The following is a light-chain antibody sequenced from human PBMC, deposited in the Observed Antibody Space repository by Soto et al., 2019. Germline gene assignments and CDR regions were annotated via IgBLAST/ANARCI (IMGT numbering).Light chain of an antibody. CDR3: CSYAGSSTSWV. V-gene: IGLV2-23*02. CDR2: EVA. CDR1: SSDLGTYNL. J-gene: IGLJ3*02. Sequence: QSVLTQPASVSGSPGQSITISCTGTSSDLGTYNLVSWYQQHPGRAPKLILFEVAKRPSGVSGRFSGSKSGNTASLTISGLQTEDQADYYCCSYAGSSTSWVFGGGTQLTVL.